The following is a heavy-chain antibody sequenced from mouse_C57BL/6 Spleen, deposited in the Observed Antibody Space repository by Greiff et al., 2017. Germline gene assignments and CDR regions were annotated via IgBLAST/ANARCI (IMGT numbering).Heavy chain of an antibody. D-gene: IGHD1-1*01. CDR1: GFNIKDYY. Sequence: VQLQQSGAELVKPGASVKLSCTASGFNIKDYYMHWVKQRTEQGLEWIGRIDPEDGDTKYAPQFQGKATITANTTSNTAYLQLSSLTSEDTAVYYCARLDAPYYDSPSWFAYWGQGTLVTVSA. CDR2: IDPEDGDT. CDR3: ARLDAPYYDSPSWFAY. J-gene: IGHJ3*01. V-gene: IGHV14-2*01.